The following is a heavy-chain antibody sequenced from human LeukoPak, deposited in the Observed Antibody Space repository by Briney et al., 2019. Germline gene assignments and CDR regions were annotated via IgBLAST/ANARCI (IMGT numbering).Heavy chain of an antibody. CDR3: ARESGIAAAGYDAFDI. D-gene: IGHD6-13*01. V-gene: IGHV3-48*01. CDR1: GFTFSSYA. J-gene: IGHJ3*02. CDR2: IGSDLVII. Sequence: PGGSLRLSCVASGFTFSSYAMNWVRQAPGKGLEWVSYIGSDLVIIYADSVKGRFTISRDNAKNSLYLQMNSLRAEDTAVYYCARESGIAAAGYDAFDIWGQGTMVTVSS.